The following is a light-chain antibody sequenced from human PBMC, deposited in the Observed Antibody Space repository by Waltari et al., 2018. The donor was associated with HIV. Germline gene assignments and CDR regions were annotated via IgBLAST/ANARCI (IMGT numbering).Light chain of an antibody. V-gene: IGKV3-20*01. CDR2: GAS. CDR1: QSIDRRS. Sequence: EIVLTQSPGTLSLSPGEGGTLSCRASQSIDRRSLAWYQQRPGQAPRLLISGASNRATGIPDRFSGSGSGTDFTLKISRVEAEDVGVYYCMQALQTPGTFGQGTKVEIK. J-gene: IGKJ1*01. CDR3: MQALQTPGT.